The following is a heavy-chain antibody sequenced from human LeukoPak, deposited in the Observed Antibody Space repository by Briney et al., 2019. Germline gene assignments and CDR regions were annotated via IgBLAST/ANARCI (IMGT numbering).Heavy chain of an antibody. J-gene: IGHJ4*02. CDR1: GGSFSGYY. CDR2: INHSGST. V-gene: IGHV4-34*01. D-gene: IGHD1-26*01. CDR3: ASSGTYRFDY. Sequence: SETLSLTCAVYGGSFSGYYWSWIRQPPGKGLEWIGEINHSGSTNYNPSLKSRVTISVDTSKNQSSLKLSSVTAADTAVYYCASSGTYRFDYWGQGTLVTVSS.